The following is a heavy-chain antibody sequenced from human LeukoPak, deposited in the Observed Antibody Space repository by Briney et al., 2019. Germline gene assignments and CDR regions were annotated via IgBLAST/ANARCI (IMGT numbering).Heavy chain of an antibody. CDR1: GGSISSYYW. Sequence: TLSLTCTVSGGSISSYYWSWIRQPPGKALEWLALIYWDDDKRYRPSLKSRLTITKDTSKNQVVLTMTNMDPVDTATYYCAHLHEQLELFDYWGQGTLVTVSS. J-gene: IGHJ4*02. V-gene: IGHV2-5*08. CDR3: AHLHEQLELFDY. D-gene: IGHD6-6*01. CDR2: IYWDDDK.